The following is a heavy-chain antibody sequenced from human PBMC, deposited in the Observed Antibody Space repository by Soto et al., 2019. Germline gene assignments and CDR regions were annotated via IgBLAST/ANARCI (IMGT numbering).Heavy chain of an antibody. CDR3: ARVNGYYYYGMDV. V-gene: IGHV3-11*01. J-gene: IGHJ6*02. Sequence: GGSLRLSCAASGFTFSDYYMIWIRQAPGKGLEWVSDISSSGSIIYYADSVKGRFTISRDNAKNSLYLQMNSLRAEDTAVYYCARVNGYYYYGMDVWGQGTTVTVSS. CDR1: GFTFSDYY. D-gene: IGHD3-22*01. CDR2: ISSSGSII.